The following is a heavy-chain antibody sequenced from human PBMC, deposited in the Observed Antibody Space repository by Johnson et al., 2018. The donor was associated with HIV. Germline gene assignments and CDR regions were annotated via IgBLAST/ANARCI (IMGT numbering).Heavy chain of an antibody. J-gene: IGHJ3*02. V-gene: IGHV3-7*01. D-gene: IGHD6-19*01. CDR1: GFTYSDYY. CDR3: ARYTSGWYIGADAFDI. CDR2: IKQDGSEK. Sequence: EVQLVESGGGVVQPGRSLRLSCAASGFTYSDYYMSWIRQAPGKGLEWVANIKQDGSEKYYVDSVKGRFTISRDNAKNSLYVQMNSLRAEDTGVYYCARYTSGWYIGADAFDIWGQGTMVTVSS.